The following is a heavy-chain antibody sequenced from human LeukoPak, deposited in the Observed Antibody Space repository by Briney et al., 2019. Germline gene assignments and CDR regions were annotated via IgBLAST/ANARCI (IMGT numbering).Heavy chain of an antibody. D-gene: IGHD3-10*01. Sequence: GGSLRLSCAASGFSFSTFDMSWVRQAPGKGLEWVSVMLGRRDNTYYADSVKGRFTISRDNSQSTLYLQMNSLRADDTAVYFCVKGAWLDYWGQGTLVTVSS. CDR1: GFSFSTFD. CDR3: VKGAWLDY. V-gene: IGHV3-23*01. CDR2: MLGRRDNT. J-gene: IGHJ4*02.